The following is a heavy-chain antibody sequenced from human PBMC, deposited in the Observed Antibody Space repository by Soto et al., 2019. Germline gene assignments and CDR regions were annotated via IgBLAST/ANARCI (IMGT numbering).Heavy chain of an antibody. CDR1: GFTFSSYW. CDR3: ARDPLEISMIVVADDAFDI. V-gene: IGHV3-74*01. D-gene: IGHD3-22*01. CDR2: INSDGSST. J-gene: IGHJ3*02. Sequence: GGSLRLSCAASGFTFSSYWMHWVRQAPGKGLVWVSRINSDGSSTSYADSVKGRFTISRDNAKNTLYLQMNSLRAEDTAVYYCARDPLEISMIVVADDAFDIWGQRTMVTGSS.